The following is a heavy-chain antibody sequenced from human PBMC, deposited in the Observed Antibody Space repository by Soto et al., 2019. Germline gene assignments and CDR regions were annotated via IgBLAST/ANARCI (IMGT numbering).Heavy chain of an antibody. CDR2: IYYSGST. Sequence: SETLSLTCTVSGGSVSSGSYYWSWIRQPPGKGLEWIGYIYYSGSTNYNPSLKSRVTISVDTSKNQFSLKLNSVTAADTAVYFCVRTFPPAPRVVLSHNWFVPGAREPWSPSPQ. CDR3: VRTFPPAPRVVLSHNWFVP. V-gene: IGHV4-61*01. CDR1: GGSVSSGSYY. J-gene: IGHJ5*02. D-gene: IGHD2-2*01.